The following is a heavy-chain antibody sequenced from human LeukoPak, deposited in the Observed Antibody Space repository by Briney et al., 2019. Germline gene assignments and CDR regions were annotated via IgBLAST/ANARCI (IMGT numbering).Heavy chain of an antibody. V-gene: IGHV3-23*01. D-gene: IGHD3-22*01. Sequence: GGSLRLSCAASGFTFSSYAMSWVRQAPGKGLEWVSAISGSGGSTYYADSVKGRFTISRDNSKNTLYLQMSSLRAEDTAVYYCAKAAGYYYGSSGYYFPGYWGQGTLVTVSS. CDR2: ISGSGGST. CDR3: AKAAGYYYGSSGYYFPGY. CDR1: GFTFSSYA. J-gene: IGHJ4*02.